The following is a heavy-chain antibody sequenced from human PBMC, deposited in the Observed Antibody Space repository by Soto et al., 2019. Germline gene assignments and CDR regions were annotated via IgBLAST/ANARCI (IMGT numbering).Heavy chain of an antibody. Sequence: GGSLRLSCAASGFTFSSYAMSWVRQAPGKGLEWVSAISGSGGSTYYADSVKGRFTISRDNSKNTLYLQMNSLRAEDMAVYYCAKSPSSLYGGNAFDIWGQGTMVTVSS. CDR3: AKSPSSLYGGNAFDI. CDR1: GFTFSSYA. D-gene: IGHD4-17*01. CDR2: ISGSGGST. J-gene: IGHJ3*02. V-gene: IGHV3-23*01.